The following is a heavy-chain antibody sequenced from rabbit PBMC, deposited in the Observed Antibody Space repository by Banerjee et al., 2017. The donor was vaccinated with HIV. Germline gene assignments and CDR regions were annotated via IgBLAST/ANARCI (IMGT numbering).Heavy chain of an antibody. Sequence: QSLEESGGDLVKPGASLTLTCTASGFSFSSSYYMCWVRQAPGKGLEWIACIYGGGSDNAHYASWAKGRFTISKTSSTTVTLQGTSLTAADTATYFCVSYDDYGDRNLWGPGTLVTVS. CDR1: GFSFSSSYY. V-gene: IGHV1S40*01. J-gene: IGHJ4*01. D-gene: IGHD2-1*01. CDR3: VSYDDYGDRNL. CDR2: IYGGGSDNA.